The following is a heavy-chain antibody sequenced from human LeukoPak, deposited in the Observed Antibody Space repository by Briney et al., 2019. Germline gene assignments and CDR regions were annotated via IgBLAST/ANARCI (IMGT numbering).Heavy chain of an antibody. CDR3: ARGRYCSGGSCKKNYYMDV. V-gene: IGHV4-34*01. CDR1: GGSFSGYY. Sequence: SETLSLTCAVYGGSFSGYYWSWIRQPPGKGLEWIGETNHSGSTNYNPSLKSRVTISVDTSKNQFSLKLSSVTAADTAVYYCARGRYCSGGSCKKNYYMDVWGKGTTVTVSS. J-gene: IGHJ6*03. CDR2: TNHSGST. D-gene: IGHD2-15*01.